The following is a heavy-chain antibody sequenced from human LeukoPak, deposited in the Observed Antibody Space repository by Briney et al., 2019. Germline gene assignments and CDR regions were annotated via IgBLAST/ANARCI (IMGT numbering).Heavy chain of an antibody. J-gene: IGHJ1*01. Sequence: GGSLRLSCAASGFTFDDYGMTWVRQVPGKGLEWIAEINWIGDTTRYGDSVKGRFTISRDNAKNSLDLQINSLRVEDTAFYYCATNPPGRTYLQDWGQGTLVTLSS. V-gene: IGHV3-20*04. CDR3: ATNPPGRTYLQD. CDR1: GFTFDDYG. CDR2: INWIGDTT. D-gene: IGHD1-1*01.